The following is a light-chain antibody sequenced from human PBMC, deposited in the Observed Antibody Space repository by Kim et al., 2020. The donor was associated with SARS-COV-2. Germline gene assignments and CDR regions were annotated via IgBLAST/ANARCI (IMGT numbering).Light chain of an antibody. Sequence: VSPGERATLSCKASQSVGSNLAWYQQKPGQAPRLLIYGASTRATAIPARFSGSGSGTEFTLTISSLQSEDFAVYYCQQCNNWPLTFGGGTKVDIK. CDR3: QQCNNWPLT. CDR1: QSVGSN. CDR2: GAS. V-gene: IGKV3-15*01. J-gene: IGKJ4*01.